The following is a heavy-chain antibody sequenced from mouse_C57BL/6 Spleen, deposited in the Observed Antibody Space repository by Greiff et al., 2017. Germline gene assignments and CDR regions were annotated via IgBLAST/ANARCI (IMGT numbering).Heavy chain of an antibody. CDR3: ARGTTVVATDY. Sequence: EVQLQQSGPELVKPGASVKISCKASGYSFTGYYMNWVKQSPEKSLEWIGEINPSTGGTTYNQKFKAKATLTVDKSSSTAYMQLNSLTSEDSAVYYCARGTTVVATDYWGQGTTLTVSA. D-gene: IGHD1-1*01. V-gene: IGHV1-42*01. J-gene: IGHJ2*01. CDR2: INPSTGGT. CDR1: GYSFTGYY.